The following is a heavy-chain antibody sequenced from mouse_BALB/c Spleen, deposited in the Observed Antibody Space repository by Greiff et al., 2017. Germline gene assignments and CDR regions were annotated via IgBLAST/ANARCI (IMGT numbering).Heavy chain of an antibody. CDR2: INPSNGRT. D-gene: IGHD1-1*01. V-gene: IGHV1S81*02. Sequence: QVQLQQPGAELVKPGASVKLSCKASGYTFTSYWMHWVKQRPGQGLEWIGEINPSNGRTNYNEKFKSKATLTVDKSSSTAYMQLSSLTSEDSAVYYCARWALTIDYYGSSYEAYYYAMDYWGQGTSVTVSS. CDR1: GYTFTSYW. CDR3: ARWALTIDYYGSSYEAYYYAMDY. J-gene: IGHJ4*01.